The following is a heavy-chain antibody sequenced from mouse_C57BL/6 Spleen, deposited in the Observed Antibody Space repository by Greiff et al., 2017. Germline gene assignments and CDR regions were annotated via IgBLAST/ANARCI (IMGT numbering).Heavy chain of an antibody. J-gene: IGHJ3*01. D-gene: IGHD3-1*01. CDR3: ARGCSTGRAWYAY. V-gene: IGHV1-22*01. CDR2: INPNNGGT. Sequence: EVQLQQSGPELVKPGASVKMSCKASGYTFTDYNMHWVKQSHGKSLEWIGYINPNNGGTSYNQKFQGKATWTVNKSSSTAYMELRSLTSEDSAVYYCARGCSTGRAWYAYWGQATLVTVSA. CDR1: GYTFTDYN.